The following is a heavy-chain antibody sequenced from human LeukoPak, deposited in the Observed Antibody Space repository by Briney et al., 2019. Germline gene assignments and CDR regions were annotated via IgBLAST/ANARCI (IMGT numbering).Heavy chain of an antibody. Sequence: GGSLRLSCAASGFTFNTYGMHWVRQAPGKGLEWVAFISYDGGKKYYVDSVKGRFTISRDNSKNTLYLQMNSLRGEATAIYHCAKEETVLWFGELLPFDYWGQGTLVTVSS. CDR1: GFTFNTYG. V-gene: IGHV3-30*18. D-gene: IGHD3-10*01. J-gene: IGHJ4*02. CDR2: ISYDGGKK. CDR3: AKEETVLWFGELLPFDY.